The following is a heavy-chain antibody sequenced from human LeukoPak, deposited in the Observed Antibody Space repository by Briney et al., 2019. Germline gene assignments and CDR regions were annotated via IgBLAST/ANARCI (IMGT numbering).Heavy chain of an antibody. CDR2: IYSGGST. CDR3: ARETLIAVPTSPFYGMDV. D-gene: IGHD6-19*01. J-gene: IGHJ6*02. V-gene: IGHV3-66*02. CDR1: GFTVSSNY. Sequence: GGSLRLSCAASGFTVSSNYMSWVRQAPGKGLEWVSVIYSGGSTYYADSVKGRFTISRDNSKNTLYLQMNSLRAVDTAVYYCARETLIAVPTSPFYGMDVWGQGTTVTVSS.